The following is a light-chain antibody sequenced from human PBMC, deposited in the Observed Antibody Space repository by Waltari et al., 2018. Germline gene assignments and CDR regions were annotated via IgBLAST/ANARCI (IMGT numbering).Light chain of an antibody. CDR1: SRDVGGYNY. CDR2: EVS. CDR3: SSYAGSNNLV. Sequence: QSALTQPPSASGSPGQSVTIPCPGTSRDVGGYNYVSWYQQHPGKAPKLMIYEVSKRPSGVPDRFSGSKSGNTASPTVSGLQAEDEADYYCSSYAGSNNLVFGGGTKLTVL. J-gene: IGLJ2*01. V-gene: IGLV2-8*01.